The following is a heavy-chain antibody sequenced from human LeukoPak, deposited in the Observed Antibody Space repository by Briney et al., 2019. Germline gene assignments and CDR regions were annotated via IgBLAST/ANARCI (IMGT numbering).Heavy chain of an antibody. D-gene: IGHD3-9*01. Sequence: SETLSLTCAIHGGSFSSYCWSWIRQPPGKGLECIGQINHGEAITDNPSLKSRVTISLDTSKNQFSLDLNSVTAADTAVYFCARSPRRYLDRGAFHPAWLDPWGQGALVIVSS. CDR1: GGSFSSYC. CDR3: ARSPRRYLDRGAFHPAWLDP. J-gene: IGHJ5*02. V-gene: IGHV4-34*01. CDR2: INHGEAI.